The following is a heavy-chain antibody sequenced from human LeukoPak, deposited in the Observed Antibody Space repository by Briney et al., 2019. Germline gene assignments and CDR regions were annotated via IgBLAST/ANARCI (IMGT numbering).Heavy chain of an antibody. CDR3: ANKGRYFDYSDY. V-gene: IGHV3-23*01. D-gene: IGHD3-9*01. CDR2: ISGSGDST. CDR1: GFTFSSYA. Sequence: QAGGSLRLSCAASGFTFSSYAMSWVSQAPGKGLEWVSAISGSGDSTYYADSVKGRFTISRDNSKNTLYLQMNSLRAEDTAVYYCANKGRYFDYSDYWGQGTLVTVSS. J-gene: IGHJ4*02.